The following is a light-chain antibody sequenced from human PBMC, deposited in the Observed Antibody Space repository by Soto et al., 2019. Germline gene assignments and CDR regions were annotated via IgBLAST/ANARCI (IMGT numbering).Light chain of an antibody. CDR3: QQFNNYPFA. CDR1: QGISSA. CDR2: DAS. V-gene: IGKV1D-13*01. Sequence: AIQLTQSPSSLSASVGDRVTITCRASQGISSALAWYQQKPGKAPKLLIYDASSLESGVPSRFSGSGSGTDFTLSISTLQPEDFATYYCQQFNNYPFAFGPGTKVDIK. J-gene: IGKJ3*01.